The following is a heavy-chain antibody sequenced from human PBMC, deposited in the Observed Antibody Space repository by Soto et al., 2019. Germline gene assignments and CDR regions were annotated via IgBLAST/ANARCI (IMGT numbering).Heavy chain of an antibody. CDR2: IWYDGSNK. V-gene: IGHV3-33*01. CDR1: GFTFSSHG. J-gene: IGHJ3*02. D-gene: IGHD3-10*01. CDR3: ARDSSAFDI. Sequence: QVQLVESGGGVVQPGRSLRLSCAASGFTFSSHGMHWVRQAPGKGLEWVAVIWYDGSNKYYADSVKGRFTISRDNSKNTLYLQMNSLRAEDTAVYYCARDSSAFDIWGQGTMVTVSS.